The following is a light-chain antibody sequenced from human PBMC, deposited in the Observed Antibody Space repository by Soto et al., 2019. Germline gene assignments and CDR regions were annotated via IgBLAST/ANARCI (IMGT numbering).Light chain of an antibody. CDR2: EVS. CDR1: RSDVGGYNL. CDR3: TSYTSTSTYV. J-gene: IGLJ1*01. V-gene: IGLV2-14*02. Sequence: QSALTQPASVSGSPGQSITMSCTGSRSDVGGYNLVSWYQQHPGKAPKLMIYEVSKRPSGISDRFSGSKSGNTASLTISGLLAEDEADYYCTSYTSTSTYVFGTGTKLTVL.